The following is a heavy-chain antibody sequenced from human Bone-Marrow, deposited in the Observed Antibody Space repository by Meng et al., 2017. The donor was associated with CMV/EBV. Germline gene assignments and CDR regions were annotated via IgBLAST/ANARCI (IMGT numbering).Heavy chain of an antibody. CDR1: GVI. CDR2: ICWNDDK. CDR3: ARSPYYYDRSAWGERDY. J-gene: IGHJ4*02. Sequence: GVIVDSPRQPPEKAREMHALICWNDDKHYSPSLKSRLTITRDTSKNQVVLTMTNMDPVDTATYYCARSPYYYDRSAWGERDYWGQGTLVTVSS. D-gene: IGHD3-22*01. V-gene: IGHV2-5*01.